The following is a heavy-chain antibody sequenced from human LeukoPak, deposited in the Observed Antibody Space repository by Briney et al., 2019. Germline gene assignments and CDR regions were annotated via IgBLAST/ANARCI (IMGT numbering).Heavy chain of an antibody. J-gene: IGHJ4*02. V-gene: IGHV3-13*01. D-gene: IGHD5-18*01. Sequence: GGSLRLSCAASGFTFSSYDMHWVRQATGKGLEWVSAIGTAGDTYYPGSVKGRFTISRENAKNSLYLEMNSLRAGDTAVYYCARGKYSYVYEEGFVYWGQGTLVTVSS. CDR1: GFTFSSYD. CDR2: IGTAGDT. CDR3: ARGKYSYVYEEGFVY.